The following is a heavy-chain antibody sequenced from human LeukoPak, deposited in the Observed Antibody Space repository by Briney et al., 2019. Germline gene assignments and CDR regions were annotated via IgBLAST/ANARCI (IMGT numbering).Heavy chain of an antibody. Sequence: PSETLSLTCTVSGGSISSGSYYWSWIRQPAGKGLEWIGRIYTSGSTNYNPSLKSRVTISVDTSKNQFSLKLSSVTAADTAVYYCARHRSGPNAFDIWGQGTMVTVSS. D-gene: IGHD3-3*01. CDR2: IYTSGST. CDR3: ARHRSGPNAFDI. J-gene: IGHJ3*02. CDR1: GGSISSGSYY. V-gene: IGHV4-61*02.